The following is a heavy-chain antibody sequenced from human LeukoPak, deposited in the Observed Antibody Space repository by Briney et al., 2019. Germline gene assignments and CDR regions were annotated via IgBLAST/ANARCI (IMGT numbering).Heavy chain of an antibody. J-gene: IGHJ4*02. V-gene: IGHV3-7*01. Sequence: PGGSLRLSCAASGFTYSSYWMSWVRQAPGKGLEWVANINQDGSETYYVDSVRDRFTISRDNAKNSLYLQMNSLRAEDTAVYYCARVRVSEDGFEYWGQGTLVTVSS. CDR1: GFTYSSYW. CDR2: INQDGSET. CDR3: ARVRVSEDGFEY. D-gene: IGHD5/OR15-5a*01.